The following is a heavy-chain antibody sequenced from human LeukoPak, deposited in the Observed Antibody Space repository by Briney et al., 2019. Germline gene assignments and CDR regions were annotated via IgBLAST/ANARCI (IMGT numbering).Heavy chain of an antibody. CDR3: ARDCSGGSCYGAFDI. D-gene: IGHD2-15*01. CDR2: IYYSGST. J-gene: IGHJ3*02. Sequence: SETLSLTCTVSGGSISSGGYYWSWIRQHPGKGLEWIGYIYYSGSTYYNPSLKSRITISVDTSENRFSLKLSSVTATDTAVYYCARDCSGGSCYGAFDIWGQGTMVTVSS. V-gene: IGHV4-30-4*08. CDR1: GGSISSGGYY.